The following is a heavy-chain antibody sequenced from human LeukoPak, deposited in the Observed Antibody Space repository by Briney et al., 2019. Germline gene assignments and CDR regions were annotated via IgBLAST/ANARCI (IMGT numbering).Heavy chain of an antibody. CDR3: ARDGGSYPTRDAFDI. CDR2: IYHSGNT. Sequence: PSETLSLTCTVSGYSISSDYYWGWIRQPPGKGLEWIGTIYHSGNTYYNPSLKSRVTISVDTSKNQFSLKLSSVTAADTAVYYCARDGGSYPTRDAFDIWGQGTMVTVSS. CDR1: GYSISSDYY. J-gene: IGHJ3*02. V-gene: IGHV4-38-2*02. D-gene: IGHD1-26*01.